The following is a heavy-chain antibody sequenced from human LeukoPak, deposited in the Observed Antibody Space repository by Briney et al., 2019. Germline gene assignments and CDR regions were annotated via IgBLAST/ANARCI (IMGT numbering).Heavy chain of an antibody. D-gene: IGHD5-12*01. CDR2: FNPSDRST. CDR1: GYTLTSYY. CDR3: ARSAAIIKFDY. Sequence: ASVKVSCKASGYTLTSYYMHWVRQAPGQGLEWMGIFNPSDRSTHFAQKFQGRLTMTRDTSTSTVYMELSSLRSEDTAVYYCARSAAIIKFDYWGQGTLVTVSS. V-gene: IGHV1-46*01. J-gene: IGHJ4*02.